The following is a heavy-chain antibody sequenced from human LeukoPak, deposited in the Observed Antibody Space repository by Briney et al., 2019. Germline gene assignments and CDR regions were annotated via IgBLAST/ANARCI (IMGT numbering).Heavy chain of an antibody. D-gene: IGHD6-19*01. CDR2: LSGGGSSA. J-gene: IGHJ4*02. CDR1: GFRFSSYG. V-gene: IGHV3-23*01. Sequence: GGSLRLSCAASGFRFSSYGMSWVRQAPGKGLEWVSALSGGGSSAYYADSVKGRFTISRDNSKNTLYVQMDSLRAEDTAVYYCVAVTGRPAGGGLCYWGQGTLVTVSS. CDR3: VAVTGRPAGGGLCY.